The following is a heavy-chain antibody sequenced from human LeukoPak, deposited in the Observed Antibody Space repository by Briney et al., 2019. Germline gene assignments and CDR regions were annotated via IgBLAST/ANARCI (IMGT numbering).Heavy chain of an antibody. Sequence: GASVKVSCKASGYTFTSYGISWVRQAPGQGLEWMGRITPNSGGTNYPQKFQGRVTMTRDTSISTAYMELSRLRSDDTAVYYCARGIPAPEGLDAFDIWGQGTRVTVSS. V-gene: IGHV1-2*06. CDR3: ARGIPAPEGLDAFDI. CDR1: GYTFTSYG. CDR2: ITPNSGGT. J-gene: IGHJ3*02. D-gene: IGHD2-2*01.